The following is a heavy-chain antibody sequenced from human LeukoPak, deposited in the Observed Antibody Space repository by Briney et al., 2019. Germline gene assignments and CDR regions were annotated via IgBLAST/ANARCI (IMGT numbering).Heavy chain of an antibody. V-gene: IGHV1-24*01. CDR2: FDPEDGET. D-gene: IGHD3-22*01. Sequence: GASVKVSCTVSGYTLTELSMHWVRQAPGKGLEWMGGFDPEDGETIYAQKFQGRVTMTEDTSTDTAYMELSSLRSEDTAVYYCATTRSPYYYDSSGYYRLDYWGQGTLVTVSS. J-gene: IGHJ4*02. CDR3: ATTRSPYYYDSSGYYRLDY. CDR1: GYTLTELS.